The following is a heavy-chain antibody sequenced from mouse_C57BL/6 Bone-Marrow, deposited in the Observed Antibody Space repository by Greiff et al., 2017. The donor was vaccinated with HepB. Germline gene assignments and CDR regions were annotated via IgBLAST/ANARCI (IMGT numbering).Heavy chain of an antibody. Sequence: QVQLQQSGAELVRPGTSVKVSCKASGYAFTNYLIEWVKQRPGQGLEWIGVINPGSGGTNYNEKFKGKATLTADKTSSTAYMQLSSLTSEDYAVYFGADRSGGDMDDWGKGTSVTVSS. CDR3: ADRSGGDMDD. V-gene: IGHV1-54*01. J-gene: IGHJ4*01. CDR2: INPGSGGT. D-gene: IGHD3-2*02. CDR1: GYAFTNYL.